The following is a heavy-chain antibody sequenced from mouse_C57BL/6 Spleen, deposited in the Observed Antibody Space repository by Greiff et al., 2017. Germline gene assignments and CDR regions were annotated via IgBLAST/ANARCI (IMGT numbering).Heavy chain of an antibody. CDR2: IRNKANGYTT. V-gene: IGHV7-3*01. CDR3: ARYKVYYGSSSYAMDY. Sequence: EVHLVESGGGLVQPGGSLSLSCAASGFTFTDYYMSWVRQPPGKALEWLGFIRNKANGYTTEYSASVKGRFTISRDNSQSILYLQMNALRAEDSATYYCARYKVYYGSSSYAMDYWGQGTSVTVSS. D-gene: IGHD1-1*01. CDR1: GFTFTDYY. J-gene: IGHJ4*01.